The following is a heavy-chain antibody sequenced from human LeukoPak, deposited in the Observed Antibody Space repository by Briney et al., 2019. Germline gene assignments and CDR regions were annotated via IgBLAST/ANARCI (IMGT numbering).Heavy chain of an antibody. CDR1: GYTFTGYF. V-gene: IGHV1-2*02. J-gene: IGHJ4*02. CDR2: INPNTGGT. Sequence: ASVRVSCKASGYTFTGYFMHWVRQAPGQGLDWMGWINPNTGGTKYAQKFQGRVTMTRDASIGTAYMELSTVTSDDTAVYFCARVHATGYFSLDLGYWGQGTLVTVSS. CDR3: ARVHATGYFSLDLGY. D-gene: IGHD3-9*01.